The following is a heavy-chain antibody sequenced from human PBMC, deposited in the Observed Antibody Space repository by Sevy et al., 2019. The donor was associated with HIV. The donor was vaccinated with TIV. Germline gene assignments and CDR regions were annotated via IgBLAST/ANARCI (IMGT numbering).Heavy chain of an antibody. CDR3: AKGDDSRGYINFDY. V-gene: IGHV3-43*01. D-gene: IGHD3-22*01. CDR1: GFTFDDYT. CDR2: ISWDGSNT. Sequence: GGCLRLSCAASGFTFDDYTMHWVRQAPGKGLEWVSLISWDGSNTYYVDSVKGRFTISRDNSKKSLYLQMNSLRTEDTALYYCAKGDDSRGYINFDYWGQGTLVTVSS. J-gene: IGHJ4*02.